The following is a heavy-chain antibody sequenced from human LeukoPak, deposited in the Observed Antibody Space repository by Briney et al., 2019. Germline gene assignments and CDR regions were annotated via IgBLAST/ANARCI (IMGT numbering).Heavy chain of an antibody. Sequence: SETLSLTCTVSGGSISSGSYYWSWIRQPAGKGLEWIGRIYTSGSTNYNPSLKSRVTISVDTSKNQFSLKLSSVTAADTAVYYWARVNAWLQCFDYWGQGTLVTVSS. CDR2: IYTSGST. CDR1: GGSISSGSYY. D-gene: IGHD5-24*01. V-gene: IGHV4-61*02. CDR3: ARVNAWLQCFDY. J-gene: IGHJ4*02.